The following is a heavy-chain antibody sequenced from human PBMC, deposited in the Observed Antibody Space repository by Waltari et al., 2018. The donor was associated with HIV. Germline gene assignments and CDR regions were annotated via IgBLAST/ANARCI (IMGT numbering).Heavy chain of an antibody. J-gene: IGHJ6*02. CDR3: ARFGDCGGECYRYYYYGMDV. Sequence: QGQLVQSGAEVKKPGASVKVSCKASGYSFNNYGISWVRQAPGQGLEWMGWVSTYTANTKYAQNLQGIVTMNTDTSTTTAYMDLRSLTSDDTAVYYCARFGDCGGECYRYYYYGMDVWGQGTTVTVSS. CDR2: VSTYTANT. CDR1: GYSFNNYG. V-gene: IGHV1-18*01. D-gene: IGHD2-21*01.